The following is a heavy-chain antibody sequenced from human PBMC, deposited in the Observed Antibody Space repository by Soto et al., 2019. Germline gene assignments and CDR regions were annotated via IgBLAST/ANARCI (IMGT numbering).Heavy chain of an antibody. CDR3: AMLNSGSYSYHGMDV. Sequence: EVQLLESGGDLVQPGGSLRLSGAASGFTFSSYAMNWVRQAQGKGLEWVSAISGSGGNTFYEDSVKGRFPISRDNSKNTLFLQMHSLRAEDTAIYYCAMLNSGSYSYHGMDVWGQGTTVTASS. CDR2: ISGSGGNT. CDR1: GFTFSSYA. J-gene: IGHJ6*02. D-gene: IGHD1-26*01. V-gene: IGHV3-23*01.